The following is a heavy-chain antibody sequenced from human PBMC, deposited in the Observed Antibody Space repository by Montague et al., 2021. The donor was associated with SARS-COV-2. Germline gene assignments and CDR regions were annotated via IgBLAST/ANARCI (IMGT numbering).Heavy chain of an antibody. CDR1: AGSISSNY. D-gene: IGHD5-18*01. Sequence: SETLSLTCTVSAGSISSNYFNWIRQPPGKGLEWIGYIYRGGSTDTNYNPSLKSRVTISADTSKSQFTLSLISVTAADTAVYYCARGGGYSSSPFDFWGQGSLVSVSS. CDR2: IYRGGST. V-gene: IGHV4-59*01. J-gene: IGHJ4*02. CDR3: ARGGGYSSSPFDF.